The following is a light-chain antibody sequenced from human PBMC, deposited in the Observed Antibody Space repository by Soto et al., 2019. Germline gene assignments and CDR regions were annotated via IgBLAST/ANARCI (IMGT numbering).Light chain of an antibody. V-gene: IGLV4-69*01. J-gene: IGLJ2*01. CDR2: LNSDGSH. CDR3: QTWGTDSVI. Sequence: QSVLTQLPSASASLGASVKVTCTLSSGHSTYAIAWLQQQPEKGPRYLMKLNSDGSHTKGDGIPDRFSGSSSGAERYLTISSLQSEDEADYYCQTWGTDSVIFGGGTKLTVL. CDR1: SGHSTYA.